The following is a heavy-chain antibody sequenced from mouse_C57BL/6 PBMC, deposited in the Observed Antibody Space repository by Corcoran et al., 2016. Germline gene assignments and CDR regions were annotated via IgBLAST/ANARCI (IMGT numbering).Heavy chain of an antibody. J-gene: IGHJ2*01. D-gene: IGHD2-5*01. CDR2: INPNNGGT. CDR1: GYTFTDYY. V-gene: IGHV1-26*01. Sequence: EVQLQQSGPELVKPGASVKISCKASGYTFTDYYMNWVKQSQGKSLEWIGDINPNNGGTSYNQKFKGKATLTVDKSSSTAYMELRSLTSEDSAVYYCARWAYYSNPFDYWGQGITLIVSS. CDR3: ARWAYYSNPFDY.